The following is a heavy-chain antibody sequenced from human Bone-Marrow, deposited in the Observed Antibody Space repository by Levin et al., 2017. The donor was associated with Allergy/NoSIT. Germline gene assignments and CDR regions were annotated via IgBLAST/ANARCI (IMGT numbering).Heavy chain of an antibody. V-gene: IGHV3-53*01. CDR1: GFSISSMY. Sequence: GGSLRLSCAVSGFSISSMYMSWVRQAPGKGLEWVSVMYIGGNTYYADSVQGRFTISRDNSKNTLSLQMNSLRAEDTAVYYCARGDGYNFFDYWGQGTLVTVSS. D-gene: IGHD5-24*01. CDR3: ARGDGYNFFDY. J-gene: IGHJ4*02. CDR2: MYIGGNT.